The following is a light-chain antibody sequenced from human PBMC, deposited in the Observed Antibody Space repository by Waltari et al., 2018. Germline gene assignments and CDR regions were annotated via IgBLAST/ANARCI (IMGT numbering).Light chain of an antibody. CDR2: RNN. Sequence: QSVLTQPPSASGAPGQRVTISCSGSSSNVGNNVVNWYQQIPGTAPKLLSYRNNNRPSGISGRFSASRSGNTASLTITGLQPEDEADYYCSAWDSSLSAWVFGGGTKLTVL. CDR1: SSNVGNNV. V-gene: IGLV1-44*01. J-gene: IGLJ3*02. CDR3: SAWDSSLSAWV.